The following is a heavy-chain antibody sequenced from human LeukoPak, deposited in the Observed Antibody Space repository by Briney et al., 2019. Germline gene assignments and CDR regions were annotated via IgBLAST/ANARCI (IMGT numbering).Heavy chain of an antibody. CDR1: GLTFSSYG. J-gene: IGHJ4*02. CDR3: AFEDYYDSSGPFDY. D-gene: IGHD3-22*01. Sequence: GGSLRLSCEASGLTFSSYGMSWVRQAPGKGLEWVSAISGSGGSTYYADSVKGRFTISRDNSKNTLYLQMNSLRAEDTAVYYCAFEDYYDSSGPFDYWGQGTLVTVSS. CDR2: ISGSGGST. V-gene: IGHV3-23*01.